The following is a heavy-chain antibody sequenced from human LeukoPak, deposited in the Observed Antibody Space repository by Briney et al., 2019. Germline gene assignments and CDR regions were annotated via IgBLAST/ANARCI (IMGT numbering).Heavy chain of an antibody. Sequence: QTGGSLRLSCSASGFNFRSYGMHWVRQAPGKGLEWVSYTSSSGTTIYYADSVRGRFTISRDSAKNALYLQMDSLRVEDTAVYYCARVQSPTVGYSHYIMDVWGKGTTVTISS. CDR1: GFNFRSYG. D-gene: IGHD1-1*01. V-gene: IGHV3-48*04. CDR3: ARVQSPTVGYSHYIMDV. CDR2: TSSSGTTI. J-gene: IGHJ6*03.